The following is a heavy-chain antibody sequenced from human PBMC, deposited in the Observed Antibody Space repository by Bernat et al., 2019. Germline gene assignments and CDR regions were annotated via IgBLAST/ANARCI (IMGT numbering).Heavy chain of an antibody. CDR3: ARSPRTGDVDY. D-gene: IGHD7-27*01. V-gene: IGHV3-7*03. Sequence: EVQLVESGGGLVQPGGSLRLSCAASGFTFSVSWMSWVRQAPGKGLEWVANINQDGSEKYYVDPVRGRFTISRDNAKNSLYLQRNSLRADDTAVYYCARSPRTGDVDYWGQGTLVTVSS. CDR2: INQDGSEK. J-gene: IGHJ4*02. CDR1: GFTFSVSW.